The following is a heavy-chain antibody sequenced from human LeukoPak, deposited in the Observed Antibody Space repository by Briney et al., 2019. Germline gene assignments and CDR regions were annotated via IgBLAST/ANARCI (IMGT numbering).Heavy chain of an antibody. V-gene: IGHV1-8*03. J-gene: IGHJ5*02. CDR2: MNPNSGNT. CDR1: GYTFTSYG. D-gene: IGHD3-22*01. Sequence: ASVKVSCKASGYTFTSYGINWVRQATGQGLEWMGWMNPNSGNTGYAQKFQGRVTITRNTSISTAYMELSSLRSDDTAIYYCARGHTETYYYDTSGRRFDPWGQGTLVTVSS. CDR3: ARGHTETYYYDTSGRRFDP.